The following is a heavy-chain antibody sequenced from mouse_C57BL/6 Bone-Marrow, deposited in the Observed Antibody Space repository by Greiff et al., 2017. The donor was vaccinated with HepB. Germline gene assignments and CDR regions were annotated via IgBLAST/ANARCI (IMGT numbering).Heavy chain of an antibody. D-gene: IGHD2-1*01. CDR2: IDPENGDT. Sequence: VQLQQSGAELVRPGASVKLSCTASGFNIKDDYMHWVKQRPEQGLEWIGWIDPENGDTEYASKFQGKATITADTSSNTAYLQLSSLTSEDTAVYDCTSTLMDYWGQGTSVTVSS. V-gene: IGHV14-4*01. CDR3: TSTLMDY. J-gene: IGHJ4*01. CDR1: GFNIKDDY.